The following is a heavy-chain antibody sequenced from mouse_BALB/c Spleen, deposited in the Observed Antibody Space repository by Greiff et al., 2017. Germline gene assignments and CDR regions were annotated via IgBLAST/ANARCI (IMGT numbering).Heavy chain of an antibody. D-gene: IGHD2-12*01. J-gene: IGHJ2*01. V-gene: IGHV5-6-2*01. CDR3: ARRGATTRGFDY. CDR1: GFTFSSYY. CDR2: INSNGGST. Sequence: EVKVVESGGGLVKLGGSLKLSCAASGFTFSSYYMSWVRQTPEKRLELVAAINSNGGSTYYPDTVKGRFTISRDNAKNTLYLQMSSLKSEDTALYYCARRGATTRGFDYWGQGTTRTVSS.